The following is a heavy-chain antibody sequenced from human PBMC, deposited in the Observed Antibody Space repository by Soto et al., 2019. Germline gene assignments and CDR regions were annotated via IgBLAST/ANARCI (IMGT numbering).Heavy chain of an antibody. D-gene: IGHD5-12*01. CDR3: ARALGYSGYAGMDV. J-gene: IGHJ6*02. Sequence: ASVKVSCKASGYTFDSNGISWVRQAPGQGLEWVGWISAYNGNTNYAQKLQGRVTMTTDTSTSTAYMELRSLRSDDTAVYYCARALGYSGYAGMDVWGQGTTVTVSS. CDR2: ISAYNGNT. CDR1: GYTFDSNG. V-gene: IGHV1-18*01.